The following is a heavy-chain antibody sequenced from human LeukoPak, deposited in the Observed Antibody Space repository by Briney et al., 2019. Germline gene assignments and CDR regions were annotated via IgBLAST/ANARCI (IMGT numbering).Heavy chain of an antibody. CDR1: GGSISSYY. D-gene: IGHD2-8*01. CDR2: IYYSGST. CDR3: ARDPRPGCFDP. V-gene: IGHV4-59*01. J-gene: IGHJ5*02. Sequence: PSETLSLTCTVSGGSISSYYWSWIRQPPGKGLEWIGYIYYSGSTNYNPSLKSRVTISVDTSKNQFSLKLSSVTAADTAVYYCARDPRPGCFDPWGQGTLVTVSS.